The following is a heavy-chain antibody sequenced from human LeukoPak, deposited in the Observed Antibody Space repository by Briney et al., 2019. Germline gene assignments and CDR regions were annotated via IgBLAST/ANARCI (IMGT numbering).Heavy chain of an antibody. CDR2: IKQDGSEK. J-gene: IGHJ4*02. CDR1: GFTFSSYW. D-gene: IGHD6-13*01. Sequence: PGGSLRLSCAASGFTFSSYWMSWVRQAPGKGLEWVANIKQDGSEKYYVDSVKGRFTISRDNAKNSLYLQMNSLRAEDTAVYYCASGGSSWYGTPSAVGDYWGQGTLVTVSS. CDR3: ASGGSSWYGTPSAVGDY. V-gene: IGHV3-7*01.